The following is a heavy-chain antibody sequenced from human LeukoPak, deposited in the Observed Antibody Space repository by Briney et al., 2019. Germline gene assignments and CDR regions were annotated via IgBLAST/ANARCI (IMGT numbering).Heavy chain of an antibody. CDR2: ITPNSGGT. Sequence: ASVKVSCKASGYTFTGYYMHWVRQAPGQGLQWMGWITPNSGGTNYAQKFQGRVTMTRDTSISTAYMELSSLRSDDTAVYYCARGTTVIQTLDYWGQGTLVTVSS. CDR1: GYTFTGYY. CDR3: ARGTTVIQTLDY. D-gene: IGHD4-17*01. V-gene: IGHV1-2*02. J-gene: IGHJ4*02.